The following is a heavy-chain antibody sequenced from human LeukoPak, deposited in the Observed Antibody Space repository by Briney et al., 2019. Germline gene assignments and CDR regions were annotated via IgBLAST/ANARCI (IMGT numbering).Heavy chain of an antibody. CDR3: ARDYVWVSYPQDSLDY. D-gene: IGHD3-16*01. Sequence: ASVKVSCKASGYTFTGYYMHWVRQAPGQGLEWMGWINPNSGGTNYAQKFQGRVTMTRDTSISTAYMELNRLRSDDTAVYYFARDYVWVSYPQDSLDYWGQGTLVTVSS. J-gene: IGHJ4*02. CDR1: GYTFTGYY. CDR2: INPNSGGT. V-gene: IGHV1-2*02.